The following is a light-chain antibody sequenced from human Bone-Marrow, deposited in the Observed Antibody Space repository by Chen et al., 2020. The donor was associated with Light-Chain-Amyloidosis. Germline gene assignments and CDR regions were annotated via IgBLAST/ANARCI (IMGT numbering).Light chain of an antibody. CDR2: EDD. J-gene: IGLJ3*02. CDR1: SCSIATNY. V-gene: IGLV6-57*01. CDR3: QSYQGSSQGV. Sequence: FMLTQPQSVSEYPGKTVITSCTRSSCSIATNYVQWYQQRPGSSPTTVIYEDDQRPSGVPDRFSGSIDRSSNSASLTISVLKTEDEADYYCQSYQGSSQGVFGGGTKLTVL.